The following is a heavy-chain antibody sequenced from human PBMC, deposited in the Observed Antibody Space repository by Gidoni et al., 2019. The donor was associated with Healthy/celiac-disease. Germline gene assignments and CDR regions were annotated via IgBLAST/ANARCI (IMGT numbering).Heavy chain of an antibody. D-gene: IGHD2-2*01. CDR3: AKGGVVPAARSKYYYYYYMDV. CDR1: GFTFSSDA. Sequence: EVQLLESGGGLVQPGGSLRLSCAASGFTFSSDAMSWVRQAPGKGLEWVSAISGSGGSTYYSDSVKGRFTSSRDNSKNTLYLQMNSLRAEDTVVYYCAKGGVVPAARSKYYYYYYMDVWGKGTTVTVSS. CDR2: ISGSGGST. V-gene: IGHV3-23*01. J-gene: IGHJ6*03.